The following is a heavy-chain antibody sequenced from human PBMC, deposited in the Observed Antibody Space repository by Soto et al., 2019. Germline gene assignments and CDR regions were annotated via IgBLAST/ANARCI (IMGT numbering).Heavy chain of an antibody. Sequence: GGSLRLSCAASGFTFSSYSMNWVRQAPGKGLEWVAVIWYDGSNKYYADSVKGRFTISRDNSKNTLYLQMNSLRAEDTAVYYCARDFSGGTGIAARHYYYYGMDVWGQGTTVTVSS. J-gene: IGHJ6*02. CDR3: ARDFSGGTGIAARHYYYYGMDV. D-gene: IGHD6-6*01. CDR1: GFTFSSYS. CDR2: IWYDGSNK. V-gene: IGHV3-33*08.